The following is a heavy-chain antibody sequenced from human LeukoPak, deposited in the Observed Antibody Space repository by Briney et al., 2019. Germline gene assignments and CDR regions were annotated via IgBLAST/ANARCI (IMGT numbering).Heavy chain of an antibody. CDR3: ARVSSGSADPHYYFNY. CDR1: GFTFSSYS. D-gene: IGHD3-10*01. V-gene: IGHV3-21*01. Sequence: GGSLKLSCAASGFTFSSYSMSWVRQAPRKGLEWVSSIGSSSGHIYYADSVKGRFTISRDNAKNSLYLQMNSLRAEDTAVYHCARVSSGSADPHYYFNYWGQGTLLTVSS. J-gene: IGHJ4*02. CDR2: IGSSSGHI.